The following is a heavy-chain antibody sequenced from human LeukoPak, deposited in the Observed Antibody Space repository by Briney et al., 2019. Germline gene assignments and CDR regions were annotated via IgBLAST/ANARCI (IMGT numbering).Heavy chain of an antibody. V-gene: IGHV3-66*02. J-gene: IGHJ4*02. CDR1: GFTVSSSF. CDR2: IYSGGAT. D-gene: IGHD1-26*01. CDR3: ARERSGSYYTFEY. Sequence: GGSLRLSCVASGFTVSSSFMSWVRQSPGKGLEWVGLIYSGGATHYADAVKGRFTIARDTYKNTVYLQMNSLRAEDTAVYYCARERSGSYYTFEYWGLGALVTVSS.